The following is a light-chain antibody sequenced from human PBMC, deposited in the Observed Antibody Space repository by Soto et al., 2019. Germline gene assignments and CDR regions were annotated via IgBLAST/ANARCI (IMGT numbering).Light chain of an antibody. CDR2: GSS. Sequence: EIVLTQSPGTLSLSPGERATLSCRASQSVSNSYLAWYQQKPGQAPRLLIYGSSSRATGIPDRFSGSGSGTDFTLTISRLEPEDFAVYYCQKYGGSPRTFGQGTKVEIK. J-gene: IGKJ1*01. CDR1: QSVSNSY. CDR3: QKYGGSPRT. V-gene: IGKV3-20*01.